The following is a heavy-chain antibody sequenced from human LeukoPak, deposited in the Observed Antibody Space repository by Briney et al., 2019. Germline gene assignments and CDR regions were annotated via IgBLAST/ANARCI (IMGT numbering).Heavy chain of an antibody. V-gene: IGHV3-64D*06. D-gene: IGHD5-18*01. Sequence: PGGSLRLSCSASGFTFSIYAMHWVRQAPGKVLEYLSGINNNGGTTNYADSVKGRFTISRDNFKNTLYLQMSSLRPEDTAVYYCVKTMVTGGGIIRADAFDIWGQGTMVTVSS. CDR2: INNNGGTT. J-gene: IGHJ3*02. CDR1: GFTFSIYA. CDR3: VKTMVTGGGIIRADAFDI.